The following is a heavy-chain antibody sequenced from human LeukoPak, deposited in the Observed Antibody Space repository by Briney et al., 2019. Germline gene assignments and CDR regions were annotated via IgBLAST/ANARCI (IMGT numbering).Heavy chain of an antibody. J-gene: IGHJ6*03. V-gene: IGHV3-20*01. CDR3: ARGKAPYYYYYMDV. CDR2: NWNGGST. Sequence: GGSLRLSCAASGFTFDDYGMSWVRQAPGKGLEWVSGNWNGGSTGYADSVKGRFTISRDNAKNSLYLQMNSLRAEDTALYHCARGKAPYYYYYMDVWGKGTTVTVSS. CDR1: GFTFDDYG.